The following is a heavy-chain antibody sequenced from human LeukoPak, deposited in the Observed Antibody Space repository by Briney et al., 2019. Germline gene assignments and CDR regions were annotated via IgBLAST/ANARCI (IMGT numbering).Heavy chain of an antibody. V-gene: IGHV4-4*07. CDR2: IYTSGST. Sequence: SETLSLTCTVSGGSISSYYWSWIRQPAGKGLEWIGRIYTSGSTNYNPSLKSRVTMSVDTSKNQFSLKLSSVTAADTAVYYCARDRGARAIITIFGVARGVAYGMDVWGQGTTVTVS. CDR3: ARDRGARAIITIFGVARGVAYGMDV. CDR1: GGSISSYY. J-gene: IGHJ6*02. D-gene: IGHD3-3*01.